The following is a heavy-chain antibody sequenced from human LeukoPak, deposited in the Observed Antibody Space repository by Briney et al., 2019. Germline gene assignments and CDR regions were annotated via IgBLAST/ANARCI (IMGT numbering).Heavy chain of an antibody. CDR2: ISSSGSTI. CDR3: ARRRDGYNQYYFDY. CDR1: GFTFSDYY. V-gene: IGHV3-11*04. J-gene: IGHJ4*02. Sequence: PGGSLRLSCAASGFTFSDYYMSWIRQAPGKGLEWVSHISSSGSTIYDADSVKGRFTISRDNAKNSLYLQMNSLRAEDTAVYYCARRRDGYNQYYFDYWGQGTLVTVSS. D-gene: IGHD5-24*01.